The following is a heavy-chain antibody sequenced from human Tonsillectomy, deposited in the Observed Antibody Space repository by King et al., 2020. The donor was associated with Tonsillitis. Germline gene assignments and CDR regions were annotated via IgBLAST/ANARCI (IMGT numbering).Heavy chain of an antibody. D-gene: IGHD3-10*01. CDR2: IYSGGST. J-gene: IGHJ6*02. V-gene: IGHV3-53*01. CDR3: ARSITYGSGSYPPYYYGMDD. CDR1: GFTVRSNY. Sequence: DVQLVESGGGLIQSGGSLRLSCAASGFTVRSNYMSWVRQAPGKGLEWVSVIYSGGSTYYADSVKGRFTISRDNSKNTLYLQMKSLRAEDTAVYYCARSITYGSGSYPPYYYGMDDWGQGTPVTVSS.